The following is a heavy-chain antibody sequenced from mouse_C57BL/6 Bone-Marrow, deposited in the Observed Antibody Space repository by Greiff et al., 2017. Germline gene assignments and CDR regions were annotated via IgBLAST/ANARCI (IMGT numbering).Heavy chain of an antibody. V-gene: IGHV1-69*01. CDR3: AEGGVTTPLAG. CDR2: IDPSDSYT. D-gene: IGHD2-2*01. J-gene: IGHJ3*01. CDR1: GYTFTSYW. Sequence: VQLQQPGAELVMPGASVKLSCKASGYTFTSYWMHWVKQRPGQGLEWIGEIDPSDSYTNYNQKFKGKSTLTVDKSSSTAYMQLSSLASEDSAVYYCAEGGVTTPLAGWGKGTLVTVSA.